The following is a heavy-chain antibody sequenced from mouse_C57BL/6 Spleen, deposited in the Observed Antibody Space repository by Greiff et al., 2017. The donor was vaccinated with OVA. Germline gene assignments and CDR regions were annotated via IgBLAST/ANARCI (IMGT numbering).Heavy chain of an antibody. CDR2: ISSGSSTI. CDR1: GFTFSDYG. J-gene: IGHJ1*03. CDR3: ARPAADGYYGYWYFDV. D-gene: IGHD2-3*01. V-gene: IGHV5-17*01. Sequence: EVHLVESGGGLVKPGGSLKLSCAASGFTFSDYGMHWVRQAPEKGLEWVAYISSGSSTIYYADTVKGRFTISRDNAKNTLFLQMTSLRSEYTAMYYCARPAADGYYGYWYFDVWGTGTTVTVSS.